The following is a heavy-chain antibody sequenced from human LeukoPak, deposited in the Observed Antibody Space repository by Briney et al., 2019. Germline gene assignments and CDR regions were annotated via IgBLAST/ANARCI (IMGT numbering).Heavy chain of an antibody. CDR2: ISSSSSYI. CDR3: ARDITYSNYPDDAFDI. J-gene: IGHJ3*02. Sequence: SGGSLRLSCAASGFTFSSYSMNWVRQAPGKGLEWVSSISSSSSYIYYADSVKGRFTISRDNAKNSLYLQMNSLRAEDTAVYYCARDITYSNYPDDAFDIWGQGTMVTVSS. CDR1: GFTFSSYS. D-gene: IGHD4-11*01. V-gene: IGHV3-21*01.